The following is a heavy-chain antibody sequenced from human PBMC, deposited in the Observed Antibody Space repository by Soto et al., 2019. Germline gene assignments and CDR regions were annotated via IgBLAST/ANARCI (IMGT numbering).Heavy chain of an antibody. CDR2: LYYSGST. V-gene: IGHV4-31*03. Sequence: SETLSLTCTFSGGSISSGGYYWSWIRQHPGKGLEWLGYLYYSGSTYYSPSLKSRVTISVDTSKNQFSLKLSSVTAADTAVYYCARVATTVTTFYSSDDAFDIWGQGTMVTVSS. CDR3: ARVATTVTTFYSSDDAFDI. D-gene: IGHD4-17*01. CDR1: GGSISSGGYY. J-gene: IGHJ3*02.